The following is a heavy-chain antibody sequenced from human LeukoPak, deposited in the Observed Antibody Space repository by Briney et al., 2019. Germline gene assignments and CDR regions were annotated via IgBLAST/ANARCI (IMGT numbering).Heavy chain of an antibody. D-gene: IGHD3-22*01. CDR2: IYSGGST. CDR3: ARALAYYYDSSGYYLDY. CDR1: GFTVSSNY. J-gene: IGHJ4*02. Sequence: GGSLRLSCAASGFTVSSNYMSWVRQAPGKGLEWASVIYSGGSTYYADSVKGRFTISRHNSKNTLYLQMNSLRAEDTAVYYCARALAYYYDSSGYYLDYWGQGTLVTVSS. V-gene: IGHV3-53*04.